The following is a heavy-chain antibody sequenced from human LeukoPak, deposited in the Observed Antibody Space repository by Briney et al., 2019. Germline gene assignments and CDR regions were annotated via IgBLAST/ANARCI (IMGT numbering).Heavy chain of an antibody. V-gene: IGHV3-23*01. J-gene: IGHJ4*02. CDR3: AKRPDGESGPVNY. CDR1: GFTFSNYA. CDR2: ISTSGGGT. D-gene: IGHD5-12*01. Sequence: GGSLRLSYAASGFTFSNYAMNWVRQAPGMGLEWVSIISTSGGGTYYADSVKGRFTISRDNSKNTLYLQMNSLRAKETAVYYCAKRPDGESGPVNYWGQGALVTVSS.